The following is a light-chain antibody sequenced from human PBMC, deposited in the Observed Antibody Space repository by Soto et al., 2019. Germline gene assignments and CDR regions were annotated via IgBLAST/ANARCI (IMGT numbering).Light chain of an antibody. Sequence: QSALTQPASVSGSPGQSITISCTGTSSDVGRYNIVSWYQQHPGKAPKLMIYEGSKRPSGVSDRFSGSKSGNTASLTISGLQAEDEADYHCCSYAGSSTYVFGTGTKVTVL. CDR1: SSDVGRYNI. CDR3: CSYAGSSTYV. J-gene: IGLJ1*01. CDR2: EGS. V-gene: IGLV2-23*01.